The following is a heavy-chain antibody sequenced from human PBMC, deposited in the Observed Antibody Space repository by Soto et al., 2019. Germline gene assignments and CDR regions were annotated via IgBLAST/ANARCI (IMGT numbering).Heavy chain of an antibody. J-gene: IGHJ3*02. V-gene: IGHV5-51*01. CDR1: GYSFTSYW. D-gene: IGHD3-3*01. CDR2: IYPGDSDT. CDR3: AGPTIFGVVTEGAFDI. Sequence: GESLKISCKGSGYSFTSYWIGWVRQMPGKGLEWMGIIYPGDSDTRYSPSFQGQVTISADKSISTAYLQWSSLKASDTAMYYCAGPTIFGVVTEGAFDIWGQGTTVTVSS.